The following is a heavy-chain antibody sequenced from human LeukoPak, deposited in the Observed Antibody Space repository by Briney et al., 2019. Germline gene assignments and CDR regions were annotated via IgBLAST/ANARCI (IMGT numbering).Heavy chain of an antibody. Sequence: PGGSLRLSCVSGLTVSDNYMNWVRQAPGKGLEWVSSISSSSSYIYYADSVKGRFTISRDNAKNSLYLQMNSLRAEDTAVYYCARGEEQWLVRAGWFDPWGQGTLVTVFS. CDR2: ISSSSSYI. V-gene: IGHV3-21*01. CDR1: GLTVSDNY. CDR3: ARGEEQWLVRAGWFDP. J-gene: IGHJ5*02. D-gene: IGHD6-19*01.